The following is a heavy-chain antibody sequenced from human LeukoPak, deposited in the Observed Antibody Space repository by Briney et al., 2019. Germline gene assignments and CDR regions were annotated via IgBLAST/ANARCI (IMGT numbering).Heavy chain of an antibody. D-gene: IGHD3-3*01. V-gene: IGHV4-38-2*01. Sequence: SETLSLTCAVSGYSISSGYYWGWIRQPPGKGLEWIGSIYHSGSTYYNPSLKSRVTISVDTSKNQFSLKLSSVTAADTAVYYCARQYDDFWSGYHYCYYYMDVWGKGTTVTVSS. CDR3: ARQYDDFWSGYHYCYYYMDV. J-gene: IGHJ6*03. CDR1: GYSISSGYY. CDR2: IYHSGST.